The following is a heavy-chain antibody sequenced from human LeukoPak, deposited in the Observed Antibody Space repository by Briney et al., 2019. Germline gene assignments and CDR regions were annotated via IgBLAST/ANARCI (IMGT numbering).Heavy chain of an antibody. CDR1: GFTFSSYG. CDR3: AKTHGYFDQ. J-gene: IGHJ4*02. D-gene: IGHD3-22*01. Sequence: GGSLRLSCAASGFTFSSYGMTWLRQTPAKGLEWVSAISGSGETTYYSDSVKGRFTISRDNSKNTLFLQMNSLRVEDAAMYYCAKTHGYFDQWGQGTLVTVSS. CDR2: ISGSGETT. V-gene: IGHV3-23*01.